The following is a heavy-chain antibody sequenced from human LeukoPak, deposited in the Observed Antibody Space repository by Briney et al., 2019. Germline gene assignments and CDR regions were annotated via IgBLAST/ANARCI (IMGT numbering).Heavy chain of an antibody. CDR3: ARDKKFSSSWFDY. D-gene: IGHD6-13*01. V-gene: IGHV1-18*01. CDR2: ISAYKDNT. J-gene: IGHJ4*02. CDR1: GYTFTSYG. Sequence: GASVKVSCKASGYTFTSYGISWVRQAPGQGLEWMGWISAYKDNTNYAQKFQGRVTTTTDTSTSAAYMELRSLRSDDTAVYYCARDKKFSSSWFDYWGQGTLVTVSS.